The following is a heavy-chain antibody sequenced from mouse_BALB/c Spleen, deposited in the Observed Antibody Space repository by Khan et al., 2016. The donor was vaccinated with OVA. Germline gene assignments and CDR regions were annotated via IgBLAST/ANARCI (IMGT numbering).Heavy chain of an antibody. CDR2: ISTYSVNT. CDR1: GYTFTDYS. J-gene: IGHJ2*01. CDR3: AKRDYVDY. Sequence: QVQLQQSGPELVRPGVSVTISCKGSGYTFTDYSMHWVKQSHAKSLEWIGVISTYSVNTNYNQKFKGKATLTVDQSSRPAYMEIARLTSEDSSIYYCAKRDYVDYWGQGTTLTVSS. V-gene: IGHV1S137*01.